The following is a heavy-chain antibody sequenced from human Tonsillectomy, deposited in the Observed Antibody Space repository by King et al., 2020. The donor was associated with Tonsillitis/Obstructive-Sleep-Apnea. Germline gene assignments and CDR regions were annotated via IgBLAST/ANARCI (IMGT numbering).Heavy chain of an antibody. CDR3: TRSDFWSGYYVPFDF. J-gene: IGHJ4*02. D-gene: IGHD3-3*01. Sequence: VQLVESGGGLVQPGRSLRLSCTASGFTFGDYAMSWVRQAPGKGLGRVGFIRSKAYGGTTEYAASVKGRFTISRDDSKSIAYLQMNSLKTEETAVYYCTRSDFWSGYYVPFDFWGQGTLVTVSS. CDR1: GFTFGDYA. CDR2: IRSKAYGGTT. V-gene: IGHV3-49*04.